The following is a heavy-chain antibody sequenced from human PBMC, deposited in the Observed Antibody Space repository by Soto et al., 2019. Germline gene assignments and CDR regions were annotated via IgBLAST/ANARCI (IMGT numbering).Heavy chain of an antibody. J-gene: IGHJ6*02. CDR3: TSQDTAMVYYYGMDV. V-gene: IGHV3-73*01. CDR1: GFTFSGSA. CDR2: IRSRANSYAT. Sequence: GGSLRLSCAASGFTFSGSAMHWVRQASGKGLEWVGRIRSRANSYATAYAASVKGRFTISRDDSKNTAYLQMNSLKTEDTAVYYCTSQDTAMVYYYGMDVWGQGTTVTVSS. D-gene: IGHD5-18*01.